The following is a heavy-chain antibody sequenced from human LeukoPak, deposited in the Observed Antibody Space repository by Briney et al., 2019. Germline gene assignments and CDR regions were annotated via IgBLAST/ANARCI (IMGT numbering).Heavy chain of an antibody. Sequence: GESLKISCMGSGYSFTSYWIGWVRQMPGEGLEWMGIIYPGDSDTRYSPSFQGQVTISADKSISTAYLQWSSLKASDTAMYYCARLIFEYSSSSAVRYFDYWGQGTLVTVSS. J-gene: IGHJ4*02. V-gene: IGHV5-51*01. CDR1: GYSFTSYW. CDR3: ARLIFEYSSSSAVRYFDY. D-gene: IGHD6-6*01. CDR2: IYPGDSDT.